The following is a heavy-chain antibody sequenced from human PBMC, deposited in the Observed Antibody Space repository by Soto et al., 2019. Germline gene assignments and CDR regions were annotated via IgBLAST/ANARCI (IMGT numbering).Heavy chain of an antibody. Sequence: SETLSLTCGVSGGSFSCYCWTWIRQPPGGGLEWIGEISHRRITNYNPSLKSRVTISLDTGRNHISLKLTSVTAADTAVYYCVREEAVQWFSKGYYGMDVWGQGTTVTVSS. D-gene: IGHD6-13*01. J-gene: IGHJ6*02. CDR2: ISHRRIT. V-gene: IGHV4-34*01. CDR3: VREEAVQWFSKGYYGMDV. CDR1: GGSFSCYC.